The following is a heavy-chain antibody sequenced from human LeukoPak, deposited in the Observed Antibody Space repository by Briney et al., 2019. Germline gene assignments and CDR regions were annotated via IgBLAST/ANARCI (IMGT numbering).Heavy chain of an antibody. CDR1: GGSISSSSYY. J-gene: IGHJ4*02. Sequence: PSETLSLTCTVSGGSISSSSYYWGWIRQPPGKGLEWIGYIYYSGSTNYNPSLKSRVTISVDTSKNQFSLKLSSVTAADTAVYYCARAAHGYDFWSGYLDWGQGTLVTVSS. CDR2: IYYSGST. D-gene: IGHD3-3*01. V-gene: IGHV4-61*05. CDR3: ARAAHGYDFWSGYLD.